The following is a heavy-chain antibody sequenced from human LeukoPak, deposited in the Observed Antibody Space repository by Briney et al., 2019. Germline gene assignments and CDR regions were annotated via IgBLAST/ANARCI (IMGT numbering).Heavy chain of an antibody. V-gene: IGHV4-39*07. Sequence: KPSETLSLTCTVSGGSISVSNNYWGWVRQAPGKGLERIGSIYYSGTTYYNPSLKSRVTISVDTSKNQFSLKLSSVTAADTAVYYCARAGPLRLGELSLSGFDYWGQGTLVTVSS. D-gene: IGHD3-16*02. J-gene: IGHJ4*02. CDR2: IYYSGTT. CDR1: GGSISVSNNY. CDR3: ARAGPLRLGELSLSGFDY.